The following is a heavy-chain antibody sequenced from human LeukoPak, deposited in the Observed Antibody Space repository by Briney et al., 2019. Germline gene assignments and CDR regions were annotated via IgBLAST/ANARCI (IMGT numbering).Heavy chain of an antibody. V-gene: IGHV4-59*01. Sequence: SETLSLTCTVSGGSITSYYWNWIRQPPGKGLEWIGNVYYSGGINYNPSLRGRVTMSVDTSKNQFSLRLSSVTAADTAVYYCARGGLSSWISFDSWGQGTLVTVSS. CDR2: VYYSGGI. J-gene: IGHJ4*02. CDR1: GGSITSYY. D-gene: IGHD2-2*03. CDR3: ARGGLSSWISFDS.